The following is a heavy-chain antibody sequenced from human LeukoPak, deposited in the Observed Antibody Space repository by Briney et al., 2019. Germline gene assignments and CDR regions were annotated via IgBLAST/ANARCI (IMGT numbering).Heavy chain of an antibody. D-gene: IGHD3-16*02. V-gene: IGHV3-23*01. Sequence: GGSLRLSCAASGFTFSSYAMSWVRQAPGKGLEWVSAISGSGGSTYYADSVKGRFTISRDNSKNTLYLQMNSLRAEDTAVYYCAKDYYDYIWGSYRGYFDYWGQGTLVTVSS. CDR2: ISGSGGST. CDR1: GFTFSSYA. J-gene: IGHJ4*02. CDR3: AKDYYDYIWGSYRGYFDY.